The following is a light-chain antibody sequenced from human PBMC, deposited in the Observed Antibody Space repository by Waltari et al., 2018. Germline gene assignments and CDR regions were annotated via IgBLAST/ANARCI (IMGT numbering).Light chain of an antibody. CDR2: AVT. CDR3: SSYTTSGTLI. Sequence: QSALTQPASVSGSPGQSITLSCTGPISDVGAYNYVSWYQQHPGKPPQLIIYAVTKRPSGVSNRFSGSKSGTTASLTISGLQAEDEADFYCSSYTTSGTLIFGGGTKLTVL. V-gene: IGLV2-14*03. J-gene: IGLJ2*01. CDR1: ISDVGAYNY.